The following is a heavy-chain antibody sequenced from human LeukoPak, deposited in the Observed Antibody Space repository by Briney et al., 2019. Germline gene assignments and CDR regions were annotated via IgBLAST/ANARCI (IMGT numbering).Heavy chain of an antibody. V-gene: IGHV2-5*02. J-gene: IGHJ4*02. CDR2: IYWDDHK. CDR3: THSPPLFSGSYYYADY. D-gene: IGHD3-10*01. CDR1: GFSLSTRGVG. Sequence: SGPTLVKPTQTLTLTCTFSGFSLSTRGVGVGWIRQPPGKALEWLALIYWDDHKRYSPSLKSRLTITKDTSENQVVLTMTNMHPVDTATYHCTHSPPLFSGSYYYADYWGQGTLVTVSS.